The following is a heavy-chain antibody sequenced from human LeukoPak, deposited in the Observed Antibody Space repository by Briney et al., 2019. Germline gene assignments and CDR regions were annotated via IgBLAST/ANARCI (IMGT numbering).Heavy chain of an antibody. CDR1: GYTFTSNY. Sequence: ASVKVSCKAFGYTFTSNYMHWVRQAPGQGPEWMGVISPSGGSTTYAQKFQGRVTLTRDMSTSTDYLELSSLRSEDTAVYYCAKDPDCTSGICYTFFDYWGQGTLVTVSS. CDR3: AKDPDCTSGICYTFFDY. V-gene: IGHV1-46*01. D-gene: IGHD2-8*01. CDR2: ISPSGGST. J-gene: IGHJ4*02.